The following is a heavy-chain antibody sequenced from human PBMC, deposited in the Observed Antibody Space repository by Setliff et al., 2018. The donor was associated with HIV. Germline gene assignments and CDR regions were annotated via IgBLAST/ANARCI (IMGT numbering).Heavy chain of an antibody. J-gene: IGHJ6*03. Sequence: SLRLSCAASGFTFSRYTMHWVRQAPGKGLEWVAVTSYDGDDKYYADSVKGRFTISRDNSKNTLYLQVNSLRVEDTAVYYCARAGGYSYGFDYMDVWGKGTTVTVSS. CDR2: TSYDGDDK. CDR1: GFTFSRYT. V-gene: IGHV3-30*04. D-gene: IGHD5-18*01. CDR3: ARAGGYSYGFDYMDV.